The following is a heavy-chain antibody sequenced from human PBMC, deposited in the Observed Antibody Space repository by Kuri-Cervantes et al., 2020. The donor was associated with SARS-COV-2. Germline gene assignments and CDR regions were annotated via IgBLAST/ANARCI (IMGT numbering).Heavy chain of an antibody. CDR1: GFTFSSYG. D-gene: IGHD2-15*01. CDR2: IRYDGSNK. J-gene: IGHJ1*01. CDR3: ARGVVAATPGFFQH. Sequence: GESLKISCAASGFTFSSYGMHWVRQAPGKGLEWVAFIRYDGSNKYYADSVKGRFTISRDNSKNTLYLQMNSLRAEYTALYYCARGVVAATPGFFQHWGQGTLVTVSS. V-gene: IGHV3-30*02.